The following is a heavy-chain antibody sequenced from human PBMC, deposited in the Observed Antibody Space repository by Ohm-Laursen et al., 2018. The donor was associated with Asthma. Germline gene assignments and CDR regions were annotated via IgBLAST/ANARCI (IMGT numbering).Heavy chain of an antibody. CDR2: ISGAGGST. Sequence: SLRLSCAASGFTVSRNYMSWVRQAPGQGLEWVSAISGAGGSTDYADSVKGRFTLSRDNSKNTLYLEMNSLRAEDTALYYCAKDRDIVASPFDYWGQGTLVTVSS. D-gene: IGHD5-12*01. J-gene: IGHJ4*02. CDR3: AKDRDIVASPFDY. CDR1: GFTVSRNY. V-gene: IGHV3-23*01.